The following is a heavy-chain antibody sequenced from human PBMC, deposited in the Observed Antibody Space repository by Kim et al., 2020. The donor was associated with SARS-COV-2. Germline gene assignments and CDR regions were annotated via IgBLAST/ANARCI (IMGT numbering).Heavy chain of an antibody. CDR3: ARGRGPRGAHAFDI. CDR1: GFTFSSYS. D-gene: IGHD3-10*01. CDR2: ISSSSSYI. Sequence: GGSLRLSCAASGFTFSSYSMNWVRQAPGKGLEWVSSISSSSSYIYYADSVKGRFTISRDNANNSLYLQMNSLGAEDTAVYYCARGRGPRGAHAFDIWGQGTMRTVSP. J-gene: IGHJ3*02. V-gene: IGHV3-21*01.